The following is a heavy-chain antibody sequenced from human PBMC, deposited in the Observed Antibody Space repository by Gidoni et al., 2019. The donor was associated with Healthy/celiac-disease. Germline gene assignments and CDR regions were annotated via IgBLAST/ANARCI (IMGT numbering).Heavy chain of an antibody. CDR2: INHSGSA. J-gene: IGHJ5*02. CDR3: ARGRIGVWFDP. D-gene: IGHD6-19*01. V-gene: IGHV4-34*01. CDR1: GGSLSGYY. Sequence: QVQLQQWGAGLLKPSETLSLTCAVCGGSLSGYYWSWIRQPPGKGLEWIGEINHSGSANYNPSLKSRVTISVDTSKNQFSLKLSSVTAADTAVYYCARGRIGVWFDPWGQGTLVTVSS.